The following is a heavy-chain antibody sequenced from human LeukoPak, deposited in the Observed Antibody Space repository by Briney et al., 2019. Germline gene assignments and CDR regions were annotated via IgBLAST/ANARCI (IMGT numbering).Heavy chain of an antibody. CDR1: GGSISSYY. CDR2: IYYSGST. CDR3: AREHNWNYVAYFQH. D-gene: IGHD1-7*01. Sequence: SETLSLTCTVSGGSISSYYWSWIRRPPGKGLEWIGYIYYSGSTNYNPSLKSRVTISVDTSKNQFSLKLSSVTAADTAVYYCAREHNWNYVAYFQHWGQGTLVTVSS. J-gene: IGHJ1*01. V-gene: IGHV4-59*01.